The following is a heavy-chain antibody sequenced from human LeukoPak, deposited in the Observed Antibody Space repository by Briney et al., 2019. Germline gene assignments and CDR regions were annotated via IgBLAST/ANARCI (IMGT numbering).Heavy chain of an antibody. D-gene: IGHD3-10*02. Sequence: SETLSLTCTVSGGSISSYYWSWIRQPPGRGLEWIGYIYYSGSTNYNPSLKSRVTISVDTSKNQFSLKLSSVTAADTAVYYCARGYYYVGGIWGQGTMVTVSS. V-gene: IGHV4-59*08. CDR2: IYYSGST. CDR1: GGSISSYY. J-gene: IGHJ3*02. CDR3: ARGYYYVGGI.